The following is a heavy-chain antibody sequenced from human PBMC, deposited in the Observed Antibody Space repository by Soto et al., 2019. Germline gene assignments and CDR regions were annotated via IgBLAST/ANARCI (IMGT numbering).Heavy chain of an antibody. CDR2: IWYDGSNK. CDR3: ARDEWSSPLDYYYGMDV. D-gene: IGHD1-26*01. V-gene: IGHV3-33*01. J-gene: IGHJ6*02. Sequence: PGGSLRLSCAASGFTFSSYGMHWVRQAPGKGLEWVAVIWYDGSNKYYADSVKGRFTISRDNSKNTLYLQMNSLRAEDTAVYYCARDEWSSPLDYYYGMDVWGQGTTVTGSS. CDR1: GFTFSSYG.